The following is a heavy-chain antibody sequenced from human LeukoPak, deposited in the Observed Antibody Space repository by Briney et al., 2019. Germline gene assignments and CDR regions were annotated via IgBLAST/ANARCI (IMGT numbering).Heavy chain of an antibody. CDR1: GFTFSCYW. CDR2: INSDGSST. CDR3: ARGIAAAGTGY. D-gene: IGHD6-13*01. J-gene: IGHJ4*02. Sequence: GGSLRLPCAASGFTFSCYWMHWVRQAPGKGLVWVSRINSDGSSTSYADSVKGRFTISRDNAKNTLYLQMNSLRAEDTAVYYCARGIAAAGTGYWGQGTLVTVSS. V-gene: IGHV3-74*01.